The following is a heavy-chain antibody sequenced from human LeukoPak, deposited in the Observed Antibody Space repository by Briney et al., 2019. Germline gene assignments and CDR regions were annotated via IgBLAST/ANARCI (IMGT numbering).Heavy chain of an antibody. J-gene: IGHJ5*02. Sequence: GASVKVSCKASGYTFTSYGISWVRQAPGQGLEWMGWINPNSGGTNYAQKFQGRVTMTRDTSISTAYMELSRLRSDDTAVYYCARGTLPFPLYSSSWPLELPLGPVDPWGQGTLVTVSS. D-gene: IGHD6-13*01. CDR2: INPNSGGT. V-gene: IGHV1-2*02. CDR3: ARGTLPFPLYSSSWPLELPLGPVDP. CDR1: GYTFTSYG.